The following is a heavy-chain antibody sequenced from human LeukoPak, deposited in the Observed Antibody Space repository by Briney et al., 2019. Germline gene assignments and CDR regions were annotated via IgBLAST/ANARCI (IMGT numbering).Heavy chain of an antibody. CDR1: GGTFSSYA. V-gene: IGHV1-69*05. CDR3: ASEHDYGDYVNPY. Sequence: SVKVSCKASGGTFSSYAIRWVRQAPGQGLEWMGRIIPIFGTANYAQKFQGRDTITTDESTSTAYMELSSLRPEDTAVYYCASEHDYGDYVNPYWGQGTLVTVSS. D-gene: IGHD4-17*01. CDR2: IIPIFGTA. J-gene: IGHJ4*02.